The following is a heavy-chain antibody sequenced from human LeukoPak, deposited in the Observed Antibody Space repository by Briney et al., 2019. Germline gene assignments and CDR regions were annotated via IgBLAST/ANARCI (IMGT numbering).Heavy chain of an antibody. J-gene: IGHJ4*02. V-gene: IGHV4-59*01. CDR2: IYYSGST. D-gene: IGHD1-7*01. Sequence: SETLSLTCTVSGGSISSYYWSWIRQPPAKGLEWIGYIYYSGSTNYNPSLKSRVTISVDTSKNQFSLKLSSVTAADTAVYYCARADWNYGYYFDYWGQGTLVTVSS. CDR1: GGSISSYY. CDR3: ARADWNYGYYFDY.